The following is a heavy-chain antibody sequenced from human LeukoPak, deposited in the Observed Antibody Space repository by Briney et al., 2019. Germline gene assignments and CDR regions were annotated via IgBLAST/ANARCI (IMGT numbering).Heavy chain of an antibody. D-gene: IGHD1/OR15-1a*01. J-gene: IGHJ4*02. Sequence: PGGSLRLSCAASGFTFSSYSMTWVRQAPGQGLEWVSAIGSSGGTTFYADSVKGRFTISRDTSKNTLYLQMNSLRAEDTAVYYCARTTHCDSWGQGTLVTVSS. V-gene: IGHV3-23*01. CDR2: IGSSGGTT. CDR1: GFTFSSYS. CDR3: ARTTHCDS.